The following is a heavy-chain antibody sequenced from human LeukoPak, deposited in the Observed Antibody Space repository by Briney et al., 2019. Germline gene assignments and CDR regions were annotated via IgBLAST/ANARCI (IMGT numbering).Heavy chain of an antibody. V-gene: IGHV3-23*01. J-gene: IGHJ4*02. CDR3: AKATGYLL. D-gene: IGHD1-14*01. CDR1: GFPFSSYA. Sequence: GGSLRLSCAASGFPFSSYAMSWVRQAPGKGLEWVSTISNSDDSTYYADSVKGRFTISRDNSENTLFLRMNSLRAEDMAVYYCAKATGYLLWGQGTQVIVSS. CDR2: ISNSDDST.